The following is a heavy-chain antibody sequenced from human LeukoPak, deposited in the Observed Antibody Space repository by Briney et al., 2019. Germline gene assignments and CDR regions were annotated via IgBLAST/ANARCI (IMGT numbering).Heavy chain of an antibody. CDR3: ALSLYYDSSGYRNDY. CDR2: IIPIFGTA. CDR1: GGTFSSYA. J-gene: IGHJ4*02. D-gene: IGHD3-22*01. Sequence: ASVKVSCKASGGTFSSYAISWVRQAPGQGLEWMGGIIPIFGTANYAQKFQGRVTITTDESTSTAYMELSSLRSEDTAVYYCALSLYYDSSGYRNDYWAREPWSPSPQ. V-gene: IGHV1-69*05.